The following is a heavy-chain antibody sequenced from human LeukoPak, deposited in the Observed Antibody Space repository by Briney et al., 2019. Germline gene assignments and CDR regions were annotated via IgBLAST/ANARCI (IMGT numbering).Heavy chain of an antibody. D-gene: IGHD3-3*01. Sequence: ASVKVSCKASGYTFTGYYMHWVRQAPGQGLEWMGWINPNSGGTNYAQKFQGRVTMTRDTSISTAYMELSRLRSDDTAVYYCARDRRDDFWSGYYRGPLRNYYMDVWGKGTTVTVSS. V-gene: IGHV1-2*02. CDR3: ARDRRDDFWSGYYRGPLRNYYMDV. J-gene: IGHJ6*03. CDR1: GYTFTGYY. CDR2: INPNSGGT.